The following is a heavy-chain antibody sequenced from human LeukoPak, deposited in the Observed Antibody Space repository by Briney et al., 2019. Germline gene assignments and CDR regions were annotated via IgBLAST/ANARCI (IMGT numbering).Heavy chain of an antibody. CDR1: GYMFTPHH. Sequence: ASVKVSCKTSGYMFTPHHIHWMRQAPGQRLEWLGWVNAGNTNSEYSQKFQGRIIITRDTSASTAYMELSSLRSEDTAVYYCAMSVEMAAIPSFDYWGQGTLVTVSS. D-gene: IGHD5-24*01. V-gene: IGHV1-3*01. CDR2: VNAGNTNS. J-gene: IGHJ4*02. CDR3: AMSVEMAAIPSFDY.